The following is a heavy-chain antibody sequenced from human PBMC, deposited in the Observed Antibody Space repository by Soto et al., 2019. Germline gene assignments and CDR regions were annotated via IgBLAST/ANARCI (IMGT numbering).Heavy chain of an antibody. J-gene: IGHJ4*02. Sequence: PSETLSLTCAVYGGSFSGYYWGWIRQPPGKGLEWIGEINHSGSTNYNPSLKSRVTISVDTSKNQFSLKLSSVTAADTAVYYCARYLGYSSSRHLDYWGQGTLVTVSS. CDR1: GGSFSGYY. CDR2: INHSGST. D-gene: IGHD6-13*01. V-gene: IGHV4-34*01. CDR3: ARYLGYSSSRHLDY.